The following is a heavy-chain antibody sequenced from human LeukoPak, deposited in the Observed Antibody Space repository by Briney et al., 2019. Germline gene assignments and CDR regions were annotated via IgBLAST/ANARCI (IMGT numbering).Heavy chain of an antibody. CDR3: AREPPMVGDYYFGMDV. CDR1: GFTVSNYY. CDR2: IYRGGSK. V-gene: IGHV3-66*01. J-gene: IGHJ6*02. Sequence: GGSLRLSCAVSGFTVSNYYMHWVRQAPGKGLEWVSVIYRGGSKYYADSVKGRFIISRDQSNNMLDLQLNSLSAEDTAVYYCAREPPMVGDYYFGMDVWGLGTTVTVSS. D-gene: IGHD3-10*02.